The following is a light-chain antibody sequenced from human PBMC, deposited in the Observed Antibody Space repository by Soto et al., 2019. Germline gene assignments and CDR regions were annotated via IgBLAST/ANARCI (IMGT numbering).Light chain of an antibody. J-gene: IGKJ4*01. V-gene: IGKV1-5*01. CDR3: QQYNSYSFT. CDR2: DAS. CDR1: QSISSW. Sequence: DIQMTQSPSTLSASVGDRVTITCRPSQSISSWLAWYQQKPGKAPKLLIYDASSLESGVPSRFSGSGSGTEFTLTISSLQPDDFATYYCQQYNSYSFTFGGGTKVDIK.